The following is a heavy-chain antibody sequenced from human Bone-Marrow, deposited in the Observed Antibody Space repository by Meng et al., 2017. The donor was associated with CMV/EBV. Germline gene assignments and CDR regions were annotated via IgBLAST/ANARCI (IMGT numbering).Heavy chain of an antibody. Sequence: AFGFACRTYAIGWVREAAGKGLEWVASVSGSGGRTYYADSVKGRFTISRDNSKRTLFLQLNSLRADDSAMFYCAKGCGDTCYSDFDSWGQGTLVTVSS. J-gene: IGHJ4*02. CDR2: VSGSGGRT. CDR3: AKGCGDTCYSDFDS. CDR1: GFACRTYA. D-gene: IGHD2-21*02. V-gene: IGHV3-23*01.